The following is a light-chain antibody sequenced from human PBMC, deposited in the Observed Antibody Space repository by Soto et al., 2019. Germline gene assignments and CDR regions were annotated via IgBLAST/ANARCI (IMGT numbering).Light chain of an antibody. CDR3: GTWDSSLSAYV. Sequence: QSVLTQPPSVSAAPGQKVTISCSGSSSNIGNNYVSWYQQLPGTAPKLLIYDNNKRPSGIPDRFSGSKSGTSATLGITGLQTGDGADYYCGTWDSSLSAYVFGTGKVTVL. J-gene: IGLJ1*01. CDR1: SSNIGNNY. CDR2: DNN. V-gene: IGLV1-51*01.